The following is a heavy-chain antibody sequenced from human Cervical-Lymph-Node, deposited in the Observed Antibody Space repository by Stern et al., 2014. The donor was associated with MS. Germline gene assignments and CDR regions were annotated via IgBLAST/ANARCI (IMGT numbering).Heavy chain of an antibody. J-gene: IGHJ4*02. Sequence: VHLVESGAEVEKHGASVKGSCKASGYTFTTYYMHWVRQAPGQGLERMGMINPSGGSTTYAQKFQGRVTMTRDTSTSTVYMELSSLRSEDTAVYYCARNWRGVGSTAYDYWGQGTLVTVSS. D-gene: IGHD1-26*01. CDR1: GYTFTTYY. V-gene: IGHV1-46*01. CDR3: ARNWRGVGSTAYDY. CDR2: INPSGGST.